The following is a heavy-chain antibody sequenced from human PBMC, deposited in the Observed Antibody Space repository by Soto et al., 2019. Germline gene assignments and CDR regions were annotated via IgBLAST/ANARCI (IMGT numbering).Heavy chain of an antibody. CDR2: VVVGSGYT. CDR1: GFTSSRSA. J-gene: IGHJ6*02. D-gene: IGHD2-2*02. V-gene: IGHV1-58*01. CDR3: ARFVRSCSGTTCYTRADV. Sequence: SVKVSCKSSGFTSSRSAVQWVRQARGQRLEWIGWVVVGSGYTNYAQKFQERVTITRDMPTSTVYMELSSLRSEDTAVYHCARFVRSCSGTTCYTRADVWGQGTTVTSP.